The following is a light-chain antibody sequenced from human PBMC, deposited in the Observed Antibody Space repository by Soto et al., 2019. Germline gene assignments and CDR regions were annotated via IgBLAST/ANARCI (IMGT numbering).Light chain of an antibody. V-gene: IGKV3-20*01. Sequence: EIVLTQSPGTLSLSPGERATLSCRASQIVSSSYLAWYQQTPGQAPRLLIYGASSRATGIPDKFSGSGSGTDFTLNISRLEPEDFAVYYCQQYDISPLTFGGGTNVEIK. J-gene: IGKJ4*01. CDR1: QIVSSSY. CDR2: GAS. CDR3: QQYDISPLT.